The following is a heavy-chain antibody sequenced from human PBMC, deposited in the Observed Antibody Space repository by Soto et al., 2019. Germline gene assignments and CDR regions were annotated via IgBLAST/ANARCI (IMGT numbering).Heavy chain of an antibody. Sequence: SETLSLTCAVSGGSISSGGYSWSWIRQPPGKGLEWIGSIYYTGNTYYNPSLKRRVTISVDTSKNQFSLKLDSVTAADTAVYFCERHSIWLLLSDYWGQGSLVTVSS. CDR1: GGSISSGGYS. D-gene: IGHD3-22*01. CDR2: IYYTGNT. V-gene: IGHV4-30-2*03. J-gene: IGHJ4*02. CDR3: ERHSIWLLLSDY.